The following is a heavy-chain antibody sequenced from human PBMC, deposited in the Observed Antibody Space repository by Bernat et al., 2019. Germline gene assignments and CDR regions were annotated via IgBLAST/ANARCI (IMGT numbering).Heavy chain of an antibody. V-gene: IGHV3-23*04. Sequence: VQLVESGGGLVKPGGSLRLSCAASGFTFSTYVMSWVRQAPGKGLEWVSAIRGSGDKTFYADSVKGRFTISRDNSKNTLLLQMNSLRAEDTAMYYCASSYYDFWTGAPWAFDYWGQGTLVTVSS. CDR2: IRGSGDKT. CDR1: GFTFSTYV. J-gene: IGHJ4*02. CDR3: ASSYYDFWTGAPWAFDY. D-gene: IGHD3-3*01.